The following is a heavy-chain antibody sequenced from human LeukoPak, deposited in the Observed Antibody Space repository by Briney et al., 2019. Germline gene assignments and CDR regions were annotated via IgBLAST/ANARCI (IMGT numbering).Heavy chain of an antibody. CDR3: AREVVKTGLDY. Sequence: PGGSLRLSCAASGFTFDDYVMHWVRQAPGKGLEWVSGISWNSGRIGYADSVKGRFTISRDNAKNSLYLQMNSLRAEDTAVYYCAREVVKTGLDYWGQGTLVTVSS. V-gene: IGHV3-9*01. D-gene: IGHD2-15*01. J-gene: IGHJ4*02. CDR2: ISWNSGRI. CDR1: GFTFDDYV.